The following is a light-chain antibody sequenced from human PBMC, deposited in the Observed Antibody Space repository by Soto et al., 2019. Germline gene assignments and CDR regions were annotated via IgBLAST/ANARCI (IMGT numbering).Light chain of an antibody. Sequence: EIVLTQSPATLSLSPGERATLSCRASQSVSSYLAWYQQKPGQAHRLLIYDASNRATGIPARFSGSGSGTDFTLTSSSLEPEDFAVYYCQQRSHWPPYTFGQGNKLEIK. CDR3: QQRSHWPPYT. CDR2: DAS. CDR1: QSVSSY. J-gene: IGKJ2*01. V-gene: IGKV3-11*01.